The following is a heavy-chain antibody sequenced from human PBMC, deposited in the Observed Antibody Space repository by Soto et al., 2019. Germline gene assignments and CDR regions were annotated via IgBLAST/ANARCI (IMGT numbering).Heavy chain of an antibody. CDR1: GFTFSPYW. J-gene: IGHJ4*02. CDR3: ARTGDGHHDFLDY. Sequence: PGGSLRLSCAASGFTFSPYWMNWVRQAPGKALEWVANINQDGNEDNLLDSVKGRFTISRDNAKNSLFLQMNSLRVDDTAVYYCARTGDGHHDFLDYWGQGALVTVSS. CDR2: INQDGNED. D-gene: IGHD1-1*01. V-gene: IGHV3-7*01.